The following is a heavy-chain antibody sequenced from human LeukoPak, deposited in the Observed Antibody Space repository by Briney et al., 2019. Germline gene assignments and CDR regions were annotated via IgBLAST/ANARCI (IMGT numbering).Heavy chain of an antibody. V-gene: IGHV3-33*01. CDR3: ARDMADYGNYGWIMDV. Sequence: GGSLRLSCAASGFTFSSYGMHWVRQAPGKGLEWVAVIWYDGSNKYYADSVEGRFTISRDNSKNTLYLQMNSLRAEDTAVYYCARDMADYGNYGWIMDVWGQGTTVTVSS. J-gene: IGHJ6*02. CDR1: GFTFSSYG. D-gene: IGHD4-11*01. CDR2: IWYDGSNK.